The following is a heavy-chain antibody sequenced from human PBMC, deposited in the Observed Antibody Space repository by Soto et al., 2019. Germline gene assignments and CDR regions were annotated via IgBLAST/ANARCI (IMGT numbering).Heavy chain of an antibody. J-gene: IGHJ5*02. CDR2: INPNSGGT. V-gene: IGHV1-2*02. CDR3: ARGDFDSSANYYAGWFDP. CDR1: GYTFTGYY. Sequence: QVQLVQSGAEVKKPGASVKVYCKASGYTFTGYYMHWLRQAPGQGLEWMGWINPNSGGTKYAQKFQGRVTMTNDTSISTAYMELSRLGSDDTAVYYCARGDFDSSANYYAGWFDPWGQGTLVTVSS. D-gene: IGHD3-22*01.